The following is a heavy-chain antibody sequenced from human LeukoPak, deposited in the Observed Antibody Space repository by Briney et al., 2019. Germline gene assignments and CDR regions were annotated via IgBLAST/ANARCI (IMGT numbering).Heavy chain of an antibody. V-gene: IGHV3-23*01. D-gene: IGHD3-22*01. CDR1: GFTFSSYA. CDR2: ISGGGGTT. Sequence: GGSLRLSCAASGFTFSSYAMSWVRQAPGKGLEWVSTISGGGGTTYYADSVKGRFTISRDNSKNTLYLQMNSLRAEDTAVYYCAKDSYYYDSSGFDYFDYWGQGTLVTVSS. J-gene: IGHJ4*02. CDR3: AKDSYYYDSSGFDYFDY.